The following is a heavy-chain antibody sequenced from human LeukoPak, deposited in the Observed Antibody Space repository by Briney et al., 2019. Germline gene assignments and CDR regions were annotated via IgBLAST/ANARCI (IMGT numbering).Heavy chain of an antibody. J-gene: IGHJ3*02. Sequence: PSETLSLTCAVSGGSISSGGYSWSWIRQPPGKGLEWIGYIYHSGSTYHNPSLKSRVTISVDRSKNQFSLKLSSVTAADTAVYYCARVAGDHDAFDIWGQGTMVTVSS. CDR1: GGSISSGGYS. V-gene: IGHV4-30-2*01. CDR2: IYHSGST. D-gene: IGHD3-10*01. CDR3: ARVAGDHDAFDI.